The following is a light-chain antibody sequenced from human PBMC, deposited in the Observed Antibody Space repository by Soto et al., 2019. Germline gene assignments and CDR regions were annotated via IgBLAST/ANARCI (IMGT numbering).Light chain of an antibody. J-gene: IGLJ3*02. V-gene: IGLV2-14*01. CDR3: TSYTTGRIWV. Sequence: QSVLTQPASVSGSPGQSITISCTGSSGDVGYYNYVSWYQQHPGKAPKLIIYEVTNRPSGVSNRFSGSKSGNTASLIISGLQAEDEADYYCTSYTTGRIWVFGGGTKVTVL. CDR1: SGDVGYYNY. CDR2: EVT.